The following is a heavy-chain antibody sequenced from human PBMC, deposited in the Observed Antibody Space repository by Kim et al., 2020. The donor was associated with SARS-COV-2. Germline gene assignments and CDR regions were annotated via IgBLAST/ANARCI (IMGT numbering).Heavy chain of an antibody. V-gene: IGHV1-46*01. J-gene: IGHJ4*02. Sequence: KFQSRVTMTRDTSTSTVYMELSSLRSEDTAVYYCAREGDGYNLSNYYFDYWGQGTLVTVSS. CDR3: AREGDGYNLSNYYFDY. D-gene: IGHD5-12*01.